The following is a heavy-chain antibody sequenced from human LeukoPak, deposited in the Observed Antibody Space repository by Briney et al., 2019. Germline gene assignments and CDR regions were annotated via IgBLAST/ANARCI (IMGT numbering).Heavy chain of an antibody. D-gene: IGHD2-2*01. CDR1: GYSFTAYY. Sequence: ASVKVSCKASGYSFTAYYMHWVRQAPGQGLEWMAWINPNSGGTNYAQKFQGRVTMTRDTSISTAYMELSRLRSDDTAVYYCSTEDKYCSSTTCGDYWGQGTLVTVSS. V-gene: IGHV1-2*02. CDR3: STEDKYCSSTTCGDY. J-gene: IGHJ4*02. CDR2: INPNSGGT.